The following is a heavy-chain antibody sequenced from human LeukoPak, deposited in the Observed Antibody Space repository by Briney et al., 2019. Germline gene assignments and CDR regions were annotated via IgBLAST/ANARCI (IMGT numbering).Heavy chain of an antibody. V-gene: IGHV3-11*04. Sequence: GGSLRLSCAASGFTFSDYYMSWIRQAPGKGLEWVSYISSSGSTIYYADSVKGRFTISRDNAKNSLYLQMNSLRAEDTAVYYCVRDRRARTSPQGVFDYWGQGTLVTLSS. CDR2: ISSSGSTI. CDR3: VRDRRARTSPQGVFDY. CDR1: GFTFSDYY. J-gene: IGHJ4*02. D-gene: IGHD1-14*01.